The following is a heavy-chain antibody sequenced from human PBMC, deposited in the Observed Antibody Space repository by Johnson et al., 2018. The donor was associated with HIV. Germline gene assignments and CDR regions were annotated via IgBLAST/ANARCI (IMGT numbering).Heavy chain of an antibody. Sequence: QVQLVESGGGLVKPGRSLRLSCAASGFTFSSYVMHWVRQASGKGLEWVAVISYDGSNKYYADSVKGRFTISRDNSKNTLYLQMTSLRAEDTAVYYCARDLIVVVVAATQWGDAFDIWGQGTMVTVSS. CDR3: ARDLIVVVVAATQWGDAFDI. CDR1: GFTFSSYV. D-gene: IGHD2-15*01. J-gene: IGHJ3*02. V-gene: IGHV3-30*04. CDR2: ISYDGSNK.